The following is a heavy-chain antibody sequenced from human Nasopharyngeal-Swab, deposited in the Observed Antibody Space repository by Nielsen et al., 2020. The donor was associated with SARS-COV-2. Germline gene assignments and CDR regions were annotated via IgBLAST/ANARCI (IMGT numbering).Heavy chain of an antibody. CDR3: AKAQGIRYGLDV. J-gene: IGHJ6*02. V-gene: IGHV3-30*18. CDR2: ISNDGSNK. CDR1: GFTFSTYA. Sequence: GGSLRLSCAASGFTFSTYAMHWVRQAPGKGLEWVPLISNDGSNKYYGDSVKGRFTISRDNSRNTLFLQMNSLRPEDTAVYYCAKAQGIRYGLDVWGHGTTVTVSS.